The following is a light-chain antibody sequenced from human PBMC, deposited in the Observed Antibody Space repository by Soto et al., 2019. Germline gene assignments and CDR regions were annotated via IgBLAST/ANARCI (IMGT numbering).Light chain of an antibody. CDR2: AAS. V-gene: IGKV1-27*01. Sequence: DIQMTQSPSSLSASVGDRVTITCRASQGISNYLAWYQQKPGRDPTLLISAASTLQSGVPSRFSGSGSGTDFTLTITSLQPEDVATYYCQRYNDASTFGQGTKVEI. CDR1: QGISNY. J-gene: IGKJ1*01. CDR3: QRYNDAST.